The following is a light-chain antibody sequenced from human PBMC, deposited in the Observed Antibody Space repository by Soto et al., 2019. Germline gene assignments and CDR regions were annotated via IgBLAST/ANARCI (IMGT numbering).Light chain of an antibody. CDR1: QSISSW. CDR2: KAS. J-gene: IGKJ1*01. V-gene: IGKV1-5*03. Sequence: DIQMTQSPSTLSASVGDRVTITCRASQSISSWLAWYQQKPGKAPKLLIYKASSLESGVPSRFSGSGSGTEFTLTISSLQPDDLATYYGQQYNSVPTFGQGTKVEIK. CDR3: QQYNSVPT.